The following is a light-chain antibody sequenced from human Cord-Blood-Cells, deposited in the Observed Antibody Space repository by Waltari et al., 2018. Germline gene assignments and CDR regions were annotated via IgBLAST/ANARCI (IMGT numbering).Light chain of an antibody. V-gene: IGKV1-5*01. CDR3: QQYNGYSGT. Sequence: DIQMTQSPSTLSASVGDRVTITCRASQSGSSLLAWYKQKPGKAPKLLIYYASSLDSGVPERFSGSGYGTDFTLTISRLQPDDFATYYCQQYNGYSGTFGRGTKVEIK. J-gene: IGKJ1*01. CDR1: QSGSSL. CDR2: YAS.